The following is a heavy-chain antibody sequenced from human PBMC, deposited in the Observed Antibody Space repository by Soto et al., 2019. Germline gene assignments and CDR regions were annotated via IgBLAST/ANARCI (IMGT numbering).Heavy chain of an antibody. CDR1: GFTFSSYW. CDR3: ARDLTGWYQLLPAYAFDI. D-gene: IGHD2-2*01. CDR2: IKQDGSEK. V-gene: IGHV3-7*01. Sequence: GGSLRLSCAASGFTFSSYWMSWVRQAPGKGLEWVANIKQDGSEKYYVDSVKGRFTISGDNAKNSLYLQMNGLRAEDTAVYYCARDLTGWYQLLPAYAFDIWGQGTMVTVSS. J-gene: IGHJ3*02.